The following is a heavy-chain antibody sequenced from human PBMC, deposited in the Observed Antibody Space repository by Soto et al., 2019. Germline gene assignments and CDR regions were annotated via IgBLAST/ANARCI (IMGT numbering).Heavy chain of an antibody. J-gene: IGHJ6*02. Sequence: QVQFVQSGAEEKKPGALVKVSCKTSGYTFTNYAIHWVRQAPAQRLEWVGWINSRNGNTKYSQTFQGRVTITRDTAPSTAYMERSSRRSADTAVYDCAGVGQWGCMDVWGQGTTVTVSS. CDR2: INSRNGNT. CDR3: AGVGQWGCMDV. CDR1: GYTFTNYA. D-gene: IGHD2-15*01. V-gene: IGHV1-3*05.